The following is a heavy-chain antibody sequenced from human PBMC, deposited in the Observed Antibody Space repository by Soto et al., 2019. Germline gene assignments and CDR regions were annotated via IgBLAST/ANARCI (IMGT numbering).Heavy chain of an antibody. Sequence: SEILSVTCSVSGGSRISNTYYWGWIRQSPEKGLEWIGSSFYSGSTYYHPSLESRVTISVDTSTNQFSLQLASVSAADTALYYCVRARGITPSKAYFDYWGQGTLVTVSS. CDR1: GGSRISNTYY. D-gene: IGHD3-10*01. CDR2: SFYSGST. CDR3: VRARGITPSKAYFDY. J-gene: IGHJ4*02. V-gene: IGHV4-39*01.